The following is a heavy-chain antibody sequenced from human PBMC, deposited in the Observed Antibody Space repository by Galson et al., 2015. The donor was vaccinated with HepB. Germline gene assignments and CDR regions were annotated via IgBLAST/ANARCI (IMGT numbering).Heavy chain of an antibody. CDR1: GGTFSSYA. Sequence: SVKVSCKASGGTFSSYAISWVRQAPGQGLEWMGRIIPILGIANYAQKFQGRVTITADKSTSTAYMELSILRSEDTAVYYCARDLHSDGSVYYYYGVDDWGQGTLVTVSS. V-gene: IGHV1-69*04. J-gene: IGHJ6*02. CDR2: IIPILGIA. CDR3: ARDLHSDGSVYYYYGVDD. D-gene: IGHD5-18*01.